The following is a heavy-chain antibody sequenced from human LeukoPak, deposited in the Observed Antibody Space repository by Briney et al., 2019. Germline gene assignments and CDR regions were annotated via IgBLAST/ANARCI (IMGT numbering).Heavy chain of an antibody. CDR2: IYYSGST. J-gene: IGHJ6*03. CDR1: GGSISSYY. V-gene: IGHV4-59*01. Sequence: SETLSLTCTVSGGSISSYYWGWIRQPPGKGLEWIGYIYYSGSTNYNPSLKSRVTISVDTSKNQFSLKLSSVTAADTAVYYCARVSAMVSSGFYYMDVRGKGTTVTVSS. CDR3: ARVSAMVSSGFYYMDV. D-gene: IGHD5-18*01.